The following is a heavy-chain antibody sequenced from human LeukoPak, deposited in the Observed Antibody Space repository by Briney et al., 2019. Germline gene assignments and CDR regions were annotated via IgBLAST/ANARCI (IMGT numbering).Heavy chain of an antibody. D-gene: IGHD2-21*02. CDR3: ARAEAYCGGDCYPNL. CDR2: ISTSGSTI. CDR1: GFTFSNYN. J-gene: IGHJ4*02. Sequence: PGGSLRLSCAASGFTFSNYNMNWVRQAPGKGLEWVSYISTSGSTIYYADSVKGRFTISRDNAKNSLYLQMNSLRAEDTAVYYCARAEAYCGGDCYPNLWGQGTLVTVSS. V-gene: IGHV3-48*04.